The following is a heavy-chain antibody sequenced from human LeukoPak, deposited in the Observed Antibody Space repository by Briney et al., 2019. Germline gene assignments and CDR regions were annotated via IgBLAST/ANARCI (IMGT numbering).Heavy chain of an antibody. J-gene: IGHJ4*02. CDR2: INHSGST. Sequence: SETLSLTCAVYGGSFSGYYWSWIRQPPGKGLEWIGEINHSGSTNYNPSLKSRVTISVDTSKNQFSLKLSSVTAADTAVYYCARDPLYSSSWYYFDYWGQGTLVTVSS. CDR3: ARDPLYSSSWYYFDY. D-gene: IGHD6-13*01. CDR1: GGSFSGYY. V-gene: IGHV4-34*01.